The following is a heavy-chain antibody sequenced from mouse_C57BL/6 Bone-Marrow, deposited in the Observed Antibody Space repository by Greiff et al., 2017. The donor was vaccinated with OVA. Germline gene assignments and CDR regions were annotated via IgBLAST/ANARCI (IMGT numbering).Heavy chain of an antibody. CDR3: ARESYWYFDV. CDR1: GYSITSGYY. CDR2: ISYDGSN. Sequence: ESGPGLVKPSQSLSLTCSVTGYSITSGYYWNWIRQFPGNQLEWMGYISYDGSNNYNPSLKNRISITRDTSKNQFFLKLNSVTTEDTATYYCARESYWYFDVWGTGTTVTVSS. J-gene: IGHJ1*03. V-gene: IGHV3-6*01.